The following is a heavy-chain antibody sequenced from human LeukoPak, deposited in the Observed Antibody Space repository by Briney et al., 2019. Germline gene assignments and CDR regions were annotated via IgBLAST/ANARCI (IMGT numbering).Heavy chain of an antibody. V-gene: IGHV1-24*01. J-gene: IGHJ6*02. CDR3: ATVGPPPLPSNLPTGPPGGSYYYYYYGMDV. CDR2: FDPEDGET. CDR1: GYTLTELS. D-gene: IGHD1-26*01. Sequence: GASVKVSCKVSGYTLTELSMHWVRQAPGKGLEWMGGFDPEDGETIYAQKLQGRVTMTEDTSTDTAYMELSSLRSEDTAVYYCATVGPPPLPSNLPTGPPGGSYYYYYYGMDVWGQGTTVTVSS.